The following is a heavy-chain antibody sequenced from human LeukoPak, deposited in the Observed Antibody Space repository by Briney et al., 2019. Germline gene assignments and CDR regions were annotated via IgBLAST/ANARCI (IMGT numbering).Heavy chain of an antibody. CDR1: GGSISSYY. J-gene: IGHJ5*02. CDR3: AREHSSSWYSGDWFDP. V-gene: IGHV4-4*07. Sequence: SQTLSLTCTVSGGSISSYYWSWIRQPAGKGLEWIGRIYTSGSTNYNPSLKSRVTMSVDTSKNQFSLKLSSVTAADTAVYYCAREHSSSWYSGDWFDPWGQGTLVTVSS. D-gene: IGHD6-13*01. CDR2: IYTSGST.